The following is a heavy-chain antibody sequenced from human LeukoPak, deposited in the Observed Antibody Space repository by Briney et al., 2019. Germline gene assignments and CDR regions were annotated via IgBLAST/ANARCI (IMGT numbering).Heavy chain of an antibody. Sequence: GGSLRLSCAASGFTFSSYEMNWVRQAPGKGLEWVSYISSSGSTIYYADSVKGRFTISRDNAKNSLYLQMNSLRAEDTAVYYXXXVGSSGWYYFDYWGQGTLVTVSS. CDR2: ISSSGSTI. J-gene: IGHJ4*02. D-gene: IGHD6-19*01. CDR1: GFTFSSYE. CDR3: XXVGSSGWYYFDY. V-gene: IGHV3-48*03.